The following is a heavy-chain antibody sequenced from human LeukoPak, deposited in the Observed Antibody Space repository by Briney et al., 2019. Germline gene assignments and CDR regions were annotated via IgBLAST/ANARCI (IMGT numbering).Heavy chain of an antibody. CDR1: GYTFTGYY. J-gene: IGHJ4*02. Sequence: ASVKVSCKASGYTFTGYYMHWVRQAPGQGLEWMGWINPNSGGTNYAQKFQGRVTMTRDTSISTAYMELSRLRSDDTAVYYCARWGSGSYYYYFDYWGQGTLVTVSS. V-gene: IGHV1-2*02. CDR3: ARWGSGSYYYYFDY. D-gene: IGHD1-26*01. CDR2: INPNSGGT.